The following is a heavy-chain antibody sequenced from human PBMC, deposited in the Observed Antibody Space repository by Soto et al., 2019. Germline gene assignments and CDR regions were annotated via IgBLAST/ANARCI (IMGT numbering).Heavy chain of an antibody. CDR3: AKFLGGLYYYDGHGHSSPTWIDP. D-gene: IGHD3-22*01. V-gene: IGHV3-23*01. Sequence: PGGSLGLSCAASGFSFSSYPMSWVRQAPGKGLEWVSAISGSGGNTYYADSVKGRFTVSRDNSKNTLYLQMNSLRPEDTAVYYCAKFLGGLYYYDGHGHSSPTWIDPWGQATLVTVSS. CDR2: ISGSGGNT. J-gene: IGHJ5*02. CDR1: GFSFSSYP.